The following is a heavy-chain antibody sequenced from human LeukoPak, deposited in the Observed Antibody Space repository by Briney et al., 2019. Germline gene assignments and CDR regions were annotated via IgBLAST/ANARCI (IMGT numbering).Heavy chain of an antibody. J-gene: IGHJ6*04. CDR1: GFTFSSYA. Sequence: GGSLRLSCAASGFTFSSYAMSWVRQAPGKGLEWVSYISSSGSTIYYADSVKGRFTISRDNAKNSLYLQMNSLRAEDMAVYYCAELGITMIGGVWGKGTTVTISS. CDR2: ISSSGSTI. V-gene: IGHV3-48*03. CDR3: AELGITMIGGV. D-gene: IGHD3-10*02.